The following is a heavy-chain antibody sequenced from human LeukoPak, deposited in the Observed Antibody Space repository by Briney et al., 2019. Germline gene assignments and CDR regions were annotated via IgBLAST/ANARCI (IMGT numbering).Heavy chain of an antibody. V-gene: IGHV4-39*07. Sequence: SETLSLTCTVSGGSISSSSYYWGWIRQPPGKGLEWIGSIYYSGSTYYNPSLKSRVTISVDTSKNQFSLKLSSVTAADTAVYYCASFASDSGSYQRSCFDYLGQGTLVTVSS. D-gene: IGHD1-26*01. J-gene: IGHJ4*02. CDR2: IYYSGST. CDR1: GGSISSSSYY. CDR3: ASFASDSGSYQRSCFDY.